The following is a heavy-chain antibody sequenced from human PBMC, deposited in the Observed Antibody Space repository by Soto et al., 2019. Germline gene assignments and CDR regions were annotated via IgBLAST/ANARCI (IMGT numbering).Heavy chain of an antibody. V-gene: IGHV3-9*01. CDR3: ATWHEREHAYDV. J-gene: IGHJ3*01. Sequence: EVQLVESGEGLVQPGRSLRLSCEASGFKFGDYAMHWVRQAPGKGLEWVSGVSWNSEIVGYADSVKGRFTISRDNAKNSLYLEMNSLRTEDTALYYCATWHEREHAYDVWGQGTTVTVSS. CDR2: VSWNSEIV. CDR1: GFKFGDYA. D-gene: IGHD1-1*01.